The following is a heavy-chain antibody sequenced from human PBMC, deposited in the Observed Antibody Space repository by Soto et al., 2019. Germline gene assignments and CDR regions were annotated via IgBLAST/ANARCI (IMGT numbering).Heavy chain of an antibody. Sequence: GGSLRLSCAASGFTFSSYWMHWVRQAPGKGLVWVSRINSDGSSTSYADSVKGRFTISRDNAKNTLYLQMNSLRAEDTAVYYCARGVAARPFVWGPYYYGMDVWGQGTTVTVSS. V-gene: IGHV3-74*01. CDR3: ARGVAARPFVWGPYYYGMDV. J-gene: IGHJ6*02. D-gene: IGHD6-6*01. CDR1: GFTFSSYW. CDR2: INSDGSST.